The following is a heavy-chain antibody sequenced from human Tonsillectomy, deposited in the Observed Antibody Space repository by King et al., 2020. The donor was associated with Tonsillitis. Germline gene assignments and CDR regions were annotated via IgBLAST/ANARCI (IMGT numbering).Heavy chain of an antibody. CDR1: GYTFASYY. CDR3: ARNYGVDRNWFDP. D-gene: IGHD4-17*01. Sequence: QLVQSGAQVKKPGASVKGSCKTSGYTFASYYIHWVRQAPGQGLESMGIINPSSGSTTYEQKFQGRVTTTRDTSTSTVYMELSGLRSEDTAVYYCARNYGVDRNWFDPWGQGTLVTVSS. J-gene: IGHJ5*02. CDR2: INPSSGST. V-gene: IGHV1-46*03.